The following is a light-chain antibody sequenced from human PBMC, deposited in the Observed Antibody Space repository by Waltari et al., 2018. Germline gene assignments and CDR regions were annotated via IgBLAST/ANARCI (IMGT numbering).Light chain of an antibody. V-gene: IGLV2-14*03. Sequence: SALTQPASVSGSPGQSIPISCTGFSADIGDYNYVSWYQQHPGKAPKLILYDVSNRPSGVSNRFSGSKSGNPASLTISGLLAEDEATYYCSSYTTSSHVVFGGGTKLTVL. CDR1: SADIGDYNY. CDR2: DVS. CDR3: SSYTTSSHVV. J-gene: IGLJ2*01.